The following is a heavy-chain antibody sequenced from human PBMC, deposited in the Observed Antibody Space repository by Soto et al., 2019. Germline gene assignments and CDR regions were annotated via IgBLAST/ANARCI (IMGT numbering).Heavy chain of an antibody. V-gene: IGHV3-33*01. CDR2: IWHDGSKR. Sequence: QVRLVESGGGVVQPGRSLRLSCEGSGFTFSRHGMLWVRQAPGKGLEWVAFIWHDGSKRNYAEFGEGRFTISRDDSKNTVYLQMNSLRAEDTAVYYCARDISYSGLDSWGQGTQVTVSS. CDR3: ARDISYSGLDS. CDR1: GFTFSRHG. D-gene: IGHD6-25*01. J-gene: IGHJ4*02.